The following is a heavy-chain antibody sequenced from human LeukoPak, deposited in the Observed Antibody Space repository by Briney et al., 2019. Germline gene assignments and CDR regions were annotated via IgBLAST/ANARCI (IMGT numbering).Heavy chain of an antibody. Sequence: SETLSLTCTVSGGSISSSSYYWGWIRQPPGKGLEWIGNIYYSGSTHYNPSLKSRVTISVDTSKNQFSLKLSSVTAADTAVYYCARRPARYDSSGYYLSEGYYLDYWGQGTLVTVSS. CDR3: ARRPARYDSSGYYLSEGYYLDY. J-gene: IGHJ4*02. CDR2: IYYSGST. CDR1: GGSISSSSYY. V-gene: IGHV4-39*01. D-gene: IGHD3-22*01.